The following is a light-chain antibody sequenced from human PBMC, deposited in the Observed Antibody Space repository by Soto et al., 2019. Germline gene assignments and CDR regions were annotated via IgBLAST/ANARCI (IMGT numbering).Light chain of an antibody. CDR2: GAS. CDR1: RSVSSN. V-gene: IGKV3-15*01. J-gene: IGKJ1*01. CDR3: QQRGNRPPWT. Sequence: EIVMTQSPATLSVSPGERATLSCRASRSVSSNLAWYQQKPGHAPRLLXYGASTRATGIPARLSGTGSGTDFTLTISSLEPEDFAVYYCQQRGNRPPWTFGQGTKVDI.